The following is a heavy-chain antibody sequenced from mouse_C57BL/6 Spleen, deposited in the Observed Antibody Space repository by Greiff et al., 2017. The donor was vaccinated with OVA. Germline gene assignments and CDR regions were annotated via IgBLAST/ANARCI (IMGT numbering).Heavy chain of an antibody. CDR2: INPSTGGT. J-gene: IGHJ2*01. Sequence: VQLQQSGPELVKPGASVKISCKASGYSFTGYYMNWVKQSPEKSLEWIGEINPSTGGTTYNQKFKAKATLTVDKSSSTAYMQLKSLTSEDSAVKYCARSLPLDYWGQGTTLTVSS. CDR3: ARSLPLDY. V-gene: IGHV1-42*01. D-gene: IGHD6-2*01. CDR1: GYSFTGYY.